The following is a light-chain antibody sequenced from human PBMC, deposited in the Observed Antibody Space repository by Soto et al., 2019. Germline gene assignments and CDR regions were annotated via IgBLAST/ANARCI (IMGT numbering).Light chain of an antibody. CDR1: NSNIGAGYG. J-gene: IGLJ1*01. CDR2: GNS. Sequence: QSVLTQPPSVSGAPGQRVTISRTGSNSNIGAGYGVHWYQLLPGTAPKLLIYGNSNRPSGVPDRFSGSKSGTSASLAITGLQAEDEADNYRQSYEISMSALYVVGTGTKVPVL. V-gene: IGLV1-40*01. CDR3: QSYEISMSALYV.